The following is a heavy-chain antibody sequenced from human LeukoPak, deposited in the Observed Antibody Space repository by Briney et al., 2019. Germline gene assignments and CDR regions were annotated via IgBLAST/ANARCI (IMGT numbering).Heavy chain of an antibody. Sequence: GRFTISRDNAKNSLYLQMNSLRAEDTAVYYCARDQPYNWFDPWGQGTLVTVPS. V-gene: IGHV3-11*06. CDR3: ARDQPYNWFDP. J-gene: IGHJ5*02. D-gene: IGHD1-14*01.